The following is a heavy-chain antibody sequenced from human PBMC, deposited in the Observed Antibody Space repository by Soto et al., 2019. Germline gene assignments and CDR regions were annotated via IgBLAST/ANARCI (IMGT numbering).Heavy chain of an antibody. J-gene: IGHJ4*02. V-gene: IGHV1-18*01. D-gene: IGHD3-22*01. Sequence: QVQLVQSGAEVKKPGASVKVSCKASGYTFTSYGISWVRQAPGQGLEWMGWISAYNGNTNYAQKLQGRVTMTTDTPTSTDYMELRSLRSDDTAVYYCARGDYYDSSGYYPSFDYWGQGTLVTVSS. CDR3: ARGDYYDSSGYYPSFDY. CDR1: GYTFTSYG. CDR2: ISAYNGNT.